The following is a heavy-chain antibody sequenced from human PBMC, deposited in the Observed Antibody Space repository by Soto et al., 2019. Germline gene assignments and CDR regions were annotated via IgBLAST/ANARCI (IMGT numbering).Heavy chain of an antibody. V-gene: IGHV3-66*01. CDR3: ARDRPPNSDFWSGFFDY. J-gene: IGHJ4*02. D-gene: IGHD3-3*01. CDR1: GFTVSTNY. Sequence: EVQLVESGGGLVQPGGSLRLSCAASGFTVSTNYMSWVRQAPGKGLEWVSVIYGGGITYYTDSVKGRFTISRDNSRNTLYLQMDTLRAEDTAVYYCARDRPPNSDFWSGFFDYWGQGTLVTVSS. CDR2: IYGGGIT.